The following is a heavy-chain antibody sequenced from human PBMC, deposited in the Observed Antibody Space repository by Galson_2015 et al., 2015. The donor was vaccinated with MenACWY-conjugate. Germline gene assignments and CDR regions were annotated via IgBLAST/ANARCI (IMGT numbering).Heavy chain of an antibody. CDR3: ATSSAGSGSYYNAFDY. D-gene: IGHD3-10*01. Sequence: SVKVSCKVSGYTLTELSMHWVRQAPGKGLEWMGGFDPEDGETIYAQKFQGRVTMTEDTSTDTAYMELSSLRSEDTAVYYCATSSAGSGSYYNAFDYWGQGTLVTVSS. J-gene: IGHJ4*02. CDR2: FDPEDGET. V-gene: IGHV1-24*01. CDR1: GYTLTELS.